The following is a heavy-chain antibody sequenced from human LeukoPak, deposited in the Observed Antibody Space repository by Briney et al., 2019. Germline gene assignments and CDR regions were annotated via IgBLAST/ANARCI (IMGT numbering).Heavy chain of an antibody. CDR1: GFTFSSYS. Sequence: PGGSLRLSCAASGFTFSSYSLSWVRQAPGKGLEWIAYISSRSSTIYYADSVKGRFTISRDNAQNSLYLQMNSLRAEDTAVYYCARDAPRLAVSGTGLDYWGQGTLVTVSS. J-gene: IGHJ4*02. CDR2: ISSRSSTI. D-gene: IGHD6-19*01. V-gene: IGHV3-48*04. CDR3: ARDAPRLAVSGTGLDY.